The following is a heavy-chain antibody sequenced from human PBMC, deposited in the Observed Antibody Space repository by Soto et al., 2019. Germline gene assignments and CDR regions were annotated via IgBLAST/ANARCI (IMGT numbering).Heavy chain of an antibody. J-gene: IGHJ4*02. CDR3: ARGRYGDY. CDR1: GYGFTTYG. CDR2: ISAHNGNT. D-gene: IGHD1-1*01. V-gene: IGHV1-18*01. Sequence: QVHLVQSGAEVKKPGASVKVSCKGSGYGFTTYGITWVRQAPGQGLEWMAWISAHNGNTNYAQKLQGRVNGTRDTSTSTAYMELRSLRSDDTAVYYCARGRYGDYWGQGALVTVSS.